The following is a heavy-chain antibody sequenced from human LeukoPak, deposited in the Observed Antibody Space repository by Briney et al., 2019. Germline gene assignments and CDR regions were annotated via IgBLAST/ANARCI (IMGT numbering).Heavy chain of an antibody. J-gene: IGHJ4*02. V-gene: IGHV3-73*01. Sequence: GGSLRLSCAASGFTFSGSAMHWVRQASGKGLEWVGRIRSKANSYATAYAASVKGRFTISRDDSKNTAYLQMNSLKTEDTAVYYCTRRTRGYSYGPTYFDYWGQGTLFTVSS. CDR2: IRSKANSYAT. CDR1: GFTFSGSA. CDR3: TRRTRGYSYGPTYFDY. D-gene: IGHD5-18*01.